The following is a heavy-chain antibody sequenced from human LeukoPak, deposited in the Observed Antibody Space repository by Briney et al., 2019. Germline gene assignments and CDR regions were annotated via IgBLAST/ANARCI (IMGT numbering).Heavy chain of an antibody. J-gene: IGHJ2*01. V-gene: IGHV4-39*02. CDR3: ARLSGPLGFCSGGTCYSDWCFDL. CDR2: IYYSGST. D-gene: IGHD2-15*01. Sequence: KPSETLSLTCTVSGGSIRSSNYYWGWIRQPPGKGLEWIGNIYYSGSTYYNPSLKSRVTISVETSKNHFSLNLYSVTAPETAVYYCARLSGPLGFCSGGTCYSDWCFDLWGRGTLVTVSS. CDR1: GGSIRSSNYY.